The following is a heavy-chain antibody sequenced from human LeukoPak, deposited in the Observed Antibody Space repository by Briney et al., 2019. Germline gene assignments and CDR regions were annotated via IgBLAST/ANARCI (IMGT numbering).Heavy chain of an antibody. CDR2: ISAGGGSP. V-gene: IGHV3-23*01. Sequence: QTGGSLRLSCAASGFTVSNYAMSWVRQAPGKGLEWVSSISAGGGSPYYADSVKGRFTISRDNSKNTLYLQMNSLRAEDTAVYYCAKGRGSGYYNYFEYWGQGTLVTVSS. CDR1: GFTVSNYA. J-gene: IGHJ4*02. CDR3: AKGRGSGYYNYFEY. D-gene: IGHD3-22*01.